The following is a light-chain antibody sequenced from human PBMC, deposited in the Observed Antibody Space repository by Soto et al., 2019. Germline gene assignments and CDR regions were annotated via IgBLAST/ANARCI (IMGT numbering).Light chain of an antibody. CDR1: SSDIGSYNY. CDR3: CSYTTTTTYV. Sequence: QSALAQPASVSGSPRQSITISCTGTSSDIGSYNYISWYQQYPDKGPKLIIYGVTNRPSGVSNRFSGSKSGYTASLTISGLQAEDEADYYCCSYTTTTTYVFGTGTKLTVL. V-gene: IGLV2-14*03. J-gene: IGLJ1*01. CDR2: GVT.